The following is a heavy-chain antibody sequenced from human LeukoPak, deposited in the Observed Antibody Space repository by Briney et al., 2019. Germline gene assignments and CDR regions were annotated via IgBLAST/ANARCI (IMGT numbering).Heavy chain of an antibody. D-gene: IGHD6-13*01. J-gene: IGHJ4*02. V-gene: IGHV3-30-3*01. CDR1: GFTFSSYA. CDR2: ISYDGSNK. Sequence: TGGSLRLSCAASGFTFSSYAMHWVRQAPGKGLEWVAVISYDGSNKYYADSVKGRFTISRDNAKNSLYLQMNSLRAEDTAVYYCARDRPGIAAAGSMRLWGQGTLVTVSS. CDR3: ARDRPGIAAAGSMRL.